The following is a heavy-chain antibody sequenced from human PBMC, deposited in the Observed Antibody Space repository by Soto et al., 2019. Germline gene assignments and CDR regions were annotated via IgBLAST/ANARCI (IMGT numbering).Heavy chain of an antibody. CDR1: GFIFSDRY. D-gene: IGHD3-10*01. CDR2: IRNRANSYST. V-gene: IGHV3-72*01. J-gene: IGHJ5*02. Sequence: GGSLRLSCAASGFIFSDRYMDWVRQTPGKGLEWLGRIRNRANSYSTEYAASVRGRFTISRDDSNNLLYLHMSSLKTEDTAVYYCATIDMVEKFDPRGQGILVTVSS. CDR3: ATIDMVEKFDP.